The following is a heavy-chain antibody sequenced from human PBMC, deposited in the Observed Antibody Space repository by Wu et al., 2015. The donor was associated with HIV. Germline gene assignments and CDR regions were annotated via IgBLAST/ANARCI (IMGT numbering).Heavy chain of an antibody. CDR1: GFPFAASY. J-gene: IGHJ3*01. Sequence: QVQLVQSGAELKKPLASVKVSCKTSGFPFAASYIHWVRQAPGQGLEWMGWISPNTGGTVYAHKFQGRVTWTLDRSINTAYMEMTTLGSDDTAVYYCARGRSDVDPHEALDLWGQGTMVTVSS. D-gene: IGHD3-3*01. CDR3: ARGRSDVDPHEALDL. V-gene: IGHV1-2*02. CDR2: ISPNTGGT.